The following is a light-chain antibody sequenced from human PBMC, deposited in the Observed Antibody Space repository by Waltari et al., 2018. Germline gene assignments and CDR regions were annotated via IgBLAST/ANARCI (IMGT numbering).Light chain of an antibody. V-gene: IGLV3-21*02. J-gene: IGLJ1*01. CDR3: QVWDSSSYV. CDR1: NIETKN. Sequence: SYVLTHPPSVSVAPGQMARITCGGDNIETKNVHWYQLKPGQAPVLVVHDDKDRPSGIPKRFSGSNSGNTATLTISRAGAGDEADYYCQVWDSSSYVFGSGTKVTVL. CDR2: DDK.